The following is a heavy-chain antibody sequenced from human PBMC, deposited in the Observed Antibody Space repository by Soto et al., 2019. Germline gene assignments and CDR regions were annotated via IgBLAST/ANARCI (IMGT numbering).Heavy chain of an antibody. CDR3: ARDGAPILMVYAIEVDYYYGMDV. CDR2: INAGNGNT. V-gene: IGHV1-3*01. D-gene: IGHD2-8*01. Sequence: GASVKVSCKASGYTFTSYAMHWVRQAPGQRLEWMGWINAGNGNTKYSQKFQGRVTITRDTSASTAYMELSSLRSEDTAVYYCARDGAPILMVYAIEVDYYYGMDVWGQGTTVTVSS. CDR1: GYTFTSYA. J-gene: IGHJ6*02.